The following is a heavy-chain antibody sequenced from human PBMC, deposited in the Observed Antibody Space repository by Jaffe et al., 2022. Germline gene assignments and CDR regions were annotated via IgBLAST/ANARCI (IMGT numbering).Heavy chain of an antibody. D-gene: IGHD3-16*02. CDR1: GFTFSNAW. CDR3: TTADYDYIWGSYRFRWFDP. V-gene: IGHV3-15*01. CDR2: IKSKTDGGTT. J-gene: IGHJ5*02. Sequence: EVQLVESGGGLVKPGGSLRLSCAASGFTFSNAWMSWVRQAPGKGLEWVGRIKSKTDGGTTDYAAPVKGRFTISRDDSKNTLYLQMNSLKTEDTAVYYCTTADYDYIWGSYRFRWFDPWGQGTLVTVSS.